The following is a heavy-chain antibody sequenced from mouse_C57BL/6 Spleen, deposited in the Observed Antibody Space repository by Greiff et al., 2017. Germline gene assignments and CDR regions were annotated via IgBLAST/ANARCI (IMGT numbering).Heavy chain of an antibody. CDR3: AKTTTVVDGGYAMDY. D-gene: IGHD1-1*01. Sequence: VKLMESGPGLVQPSQSLSITCTVSGFSLTSYGVHWVRPSPGKGLEWLGVIWRGGSTDYNAAFMSRLSITKDNSKSQVFFKMNSLQADDTAIYYCAKTTTVVDGGYAMDYWGQGTSVTVSS. CDR2: IWRGGST. CDR1: GFSLTSYG. J-gene: IGHJ4*01. V-gene: IGHV2-5*01.